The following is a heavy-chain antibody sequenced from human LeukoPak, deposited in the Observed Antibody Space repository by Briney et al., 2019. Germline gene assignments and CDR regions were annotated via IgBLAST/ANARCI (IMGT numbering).Heavy chain of an antibody. CDR2: INWNGGST. CDR3: ARGGGISHSSGWYWADY. Sequence: GGSLRLSCAASGFTFDDYAMHWVRQAPGKGLEWVSGINWNGGSTGYADSVKGRFTISRDNAKNSLYLQMNSLRAEDTALYHCARGGGISHSSGWYWADYWGQGTLVTVSS. D-gene: IGHD6-19*01. J-gene: IGHJ4*02. CDR1: GFTFDDYA. V-gene: IGHV3-20*01.